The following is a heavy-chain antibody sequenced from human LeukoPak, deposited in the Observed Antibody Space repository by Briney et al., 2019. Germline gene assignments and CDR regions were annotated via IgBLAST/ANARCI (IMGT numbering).Heavy chain of an antibody. CDR2: ISYDGSNK. CDR1: GFTFSSYA. Sequence: GGSLRLSCAASGFTFSSYAMHWVRQAPGKGLEWVAVISYDGSNKYYADSVKGRFTISRDNSKNTLYLQMNSLRAEDTAVYYCARDGAYYDYVWGSGWFDPWGQGTLVTVSS. D-gene: IGHD3-16*01. CDR3: ARDGAYYDYVWGSGWFDP. J-gene: IGHJ5*02. V-gene: IGHV3-30*04.